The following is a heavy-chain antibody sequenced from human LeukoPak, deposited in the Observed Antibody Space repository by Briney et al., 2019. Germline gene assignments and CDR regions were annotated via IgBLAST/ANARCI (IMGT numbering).Heavy chain of an antibody. J-gene: IGHJ4*02. Sequence: GGSLRLACAASGFTFSSYWMCWVRQAPGKGLEWVAIIKQDGSDKYYVDSVEGRFIISRDNAKNSLYLQMNSLRAEDTAVYYCLTSTRSHRFDYWGQGTLVTVSS. D-gene: IGHD2-15*01. V-gene: IGHV3-7*01. CDR3: LTSTRSHRFDY. CDR2: IKQDGSDK. CDR1: GFTFSSYW.